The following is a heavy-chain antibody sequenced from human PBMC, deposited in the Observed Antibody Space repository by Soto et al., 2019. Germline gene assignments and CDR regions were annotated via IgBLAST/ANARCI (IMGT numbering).Heavy chain of an antibody. J-gene: IGHJ5*02. CDR3: ARDTSHGVTIGGLDA. V-gene: IGHV3-48*02. D-gene: IGHD3-16*01. Sequence: GGSLRLSCAASGFSIGNYNMNMVRQAPGKGLEWVAHITDGLTKHYADFVQGRFIISRDNAKDSLYLELTDLRDDDTGVYYCARDTSHGVTIGGLDAWGQGTLVTVSS. CDR2: ITDGLTK. CDR1: GFSIGNYN.